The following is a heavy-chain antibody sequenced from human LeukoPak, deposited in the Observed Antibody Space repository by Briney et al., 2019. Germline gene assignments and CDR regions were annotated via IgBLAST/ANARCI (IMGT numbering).Heavy chain of an antibody. CDR3: ARQRGTVVVTSSWAWYFGY. V-gene: IGHV5-51*01. D-gene: IGHD4-23*01. Sequence: GESLKISCKGSGYSFTSYWIAWVRQVPGKGLEWMGTVYPGDSDSRYSPSFQGQVTISADKSISTAYLQWNSLKASDTAMYYCARQRGTVVVTSSWAWYFGYWGQGTLVTVSS. CDR2: VYPGDSDS. J-gene: IGHJ4*02. CDR1: GYSFTSYW.